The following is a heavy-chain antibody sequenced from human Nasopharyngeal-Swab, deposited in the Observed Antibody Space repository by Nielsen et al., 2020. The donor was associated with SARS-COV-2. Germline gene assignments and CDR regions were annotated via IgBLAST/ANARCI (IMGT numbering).Heavy chain of an antibody. V-gene: IGHV3-21*01. D-gene: IGHD6-13*01. J-gene: IGHJ4*02. CDR3: ARDPESSSWFDY. Sequence: VRQAPGKGLEWVSSISSSSSYIYYADSVKGRFTISRDNAKNSLYLQMNSLRAEDTAVYYCARDPESSSWFDYWGQGTLVTVSS. CDR2: ISSSSSYI.